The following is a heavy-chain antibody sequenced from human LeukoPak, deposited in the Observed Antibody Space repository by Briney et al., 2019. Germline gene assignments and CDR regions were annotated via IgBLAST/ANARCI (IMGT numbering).Heavy chain of an antibody. V-gene: IGHV1-2*04. CDR1: GYTFTGYY. CDR3: ARDRLPYYYGMDV. Sequence: ASVKVSCKASGYTFTGYYMHWVRQAPGQGLEWMGWINPNSGGTNYAQKFQGWVTMTRDTSISTAYMELSRLRSDDTAVYYCARDRLPYYYGMDVWGQGTTVTVSS. D-gene: IGHD2-21*01. J-gene: IGHJ6*02. CDR2: INPNSGGT.